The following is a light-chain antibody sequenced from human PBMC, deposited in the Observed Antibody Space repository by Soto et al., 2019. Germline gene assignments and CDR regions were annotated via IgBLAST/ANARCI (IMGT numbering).Light chain of an antibody. CDR3: QQANSFPYT. V-gene: IGKV1-12*01. J-gene: IGKJ2*01. Sequence: DIQMTQSPSSVSASVGDRVTITCRASQALNNWVAWYQQKPGKAPQLLIYAAASLQTGVPSGFSGSGSGTEFTLTISSLQPEDFATYFCQQANSFPYTFGQGTKLDIK. CDR2: AAA. CDR1: QALNNW.